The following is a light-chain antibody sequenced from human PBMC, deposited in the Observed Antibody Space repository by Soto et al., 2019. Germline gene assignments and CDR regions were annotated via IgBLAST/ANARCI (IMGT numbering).Light chain of an antibody. Sequence: EIVMTQSPATLSVSPGERATLSCRASQSVSSNLAWYQQKPGQAPRLLIYGASTRATGIPARFSGSGSGTEFTLTISSLQSEDFAVYYCQQSYNTPRTFGQGTKVEI. J-gene: IGKJ1*01. CDR3: QQSYNTPRT. V-gene: IGKV3D-15*01. CDR2: GAS. CDR1: QSVSSN.